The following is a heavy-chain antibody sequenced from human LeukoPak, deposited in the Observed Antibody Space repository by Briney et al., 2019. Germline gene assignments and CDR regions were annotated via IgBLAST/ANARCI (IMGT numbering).Heavy chain of an antibody. D-gene: IGHD3-10*01. J-gene: IGHJ3*02. CDR2: IWYDGSNK. CDR1: GFTFSSYG. CDR3: ARVWFGEADAFDI. Sequence: GRSLRLSCAASGFTFSSYGMHWGPQAPGKGLEWVAVIWYDGSNKYYADSVKCRFTISRDNSKNTLYLQMNSLRAEDTAVYYCARVWFGEADAFDIWGQGTMVTVSS. V-gene: IGHV3-33*01.